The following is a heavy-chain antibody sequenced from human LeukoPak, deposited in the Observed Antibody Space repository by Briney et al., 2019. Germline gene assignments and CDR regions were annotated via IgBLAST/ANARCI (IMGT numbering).Heavy chain of an antibody. D-gene: IGHD4-23*01. V-gene: IGHV4-34*01. CDR3: ARHKGAATVDFDY. Sequence: SETLSLTCGVYGGSFSGYYWSWIRQPPGKGLEWIGEINHRGSTNYNPSPKSRVTISVDTSKNQFSLKLSSVTAADTAVYYCARHKGAATVDFDYWGQGTLVTVSS. CDR2: INHRGST. CDR1: GGSFSGYY. J-gene: IGHJ4*02.